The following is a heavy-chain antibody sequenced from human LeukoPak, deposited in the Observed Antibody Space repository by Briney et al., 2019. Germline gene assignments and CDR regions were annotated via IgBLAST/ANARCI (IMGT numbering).Heavy chain of an antibody. CDR1: GFTFSSYA. CDR3: AKGLEESDY. V-gene: IGHV3-23*01. Sequence: RPGGSLRLSCAASGFTFSSYAMSWVRQAPGKGLEWVSAISGSGGSTYYADSVEGRFTISRDNSKNTLYLQMNSLRTEDTAVYYCAKGLEESDYWGQGTLVTVSS. J-gene: IGHJ4*02. D-gene: IGHD6-19*01. CDR2: ISGSGGST.